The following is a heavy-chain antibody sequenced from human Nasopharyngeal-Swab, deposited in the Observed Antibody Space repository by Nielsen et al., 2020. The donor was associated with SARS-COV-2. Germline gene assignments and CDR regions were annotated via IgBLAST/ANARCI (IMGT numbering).Heavy chain of an antibody. CDR2: INPKSGGT. J-gene: IGHJ4*02. Sequence: ASVKVSCQASGYTFTDYYIHWVRQAPGQGLEWMGRINPKSGGTNYAQKFQGRVTMTRDTSISTAHMELSRLRSDDTAVYYCARAAGQDFWSGYLPEIYYFDYWGQGTLVTVSS. CDR3: ARAAGQDFWSGYLPEIYYFDY. CDR1: GYTFTDYY. V-gene: IGHV1-2*06. D-gene: IGHD3-3*01.